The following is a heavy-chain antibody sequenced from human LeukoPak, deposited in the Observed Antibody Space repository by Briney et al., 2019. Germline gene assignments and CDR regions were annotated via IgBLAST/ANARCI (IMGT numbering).Heavy chain of an antibody. CDR3: ARDLRGYSGGFLDAFDI. CDR1: GGSISSYY. J-gene: IGHJ3*02. CDR2: IYYSGST. Sequence: SETLSLTCTVSGGSISSYYWSWIRQPPGKGLEWIGYIYYSGSTNYNPSLKSRVTISVDTSKNQFSLKLSSVTAADTAVYYCARDLRGYSGGFLDAFDIWGQGTMVTVSS. V-gene: IGHV4-59*12. D-gene: IGHD1-26*01.